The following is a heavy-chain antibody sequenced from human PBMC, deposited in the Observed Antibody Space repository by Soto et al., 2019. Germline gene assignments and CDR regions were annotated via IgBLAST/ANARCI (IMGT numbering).Heavy chain of an antibody. Sequence: SSETLSLTCTVSGGSISSGGYYWSWIRQHPGKGLEWIGYIYYSGSTYYNPSLKSRVTISVDTSKNQFSLKLSSVTAADTAVYYCARKVVTPYFDYWGQGTLVTVSS. J-gene: IGHJ4*02. CDR2: IYYSGST. V-gene: IGHV4-31*03. D-gene: IGHD3-22*01. CDR3: ARKVVTPYFDY. CDR1: GGSISSGGYY.